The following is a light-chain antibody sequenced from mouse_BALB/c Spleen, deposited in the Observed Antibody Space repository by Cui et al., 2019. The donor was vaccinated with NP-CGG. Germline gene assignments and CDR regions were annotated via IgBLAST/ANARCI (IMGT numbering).Light chain of an antibody. Sequence: QPFGTQDSAFTTSPGETVTLTCRSSTGAVTTSNYANWVQEKPDHLFTGLIGGTNNRVPGVPARFSGSLIGDKAALTITGAQTEDEAIYFCALWYSNHWVFGGGTKLTVL. CDR2: GTN. V-gene: IGLV1*01. J-gene: IGLJ1*01. CDR3: ALWYSNHWV. CDR1: TGAVTTSNY.